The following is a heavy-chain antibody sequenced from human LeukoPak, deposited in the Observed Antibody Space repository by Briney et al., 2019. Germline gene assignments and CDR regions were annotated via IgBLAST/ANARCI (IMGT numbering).Heavy chain of an antibody. D-gene: IGHD4-17*01. V-gene: IGHV4-39*01. Sequence: SETLSLTCTVSGGSISSSSYYWGWIRQPPGKGLEWIGSIYYSGSTYYNPSLKSRVTISVDTSKNQFSLKLSSVTAADTAVYYCAIGILGTVTTFDHWGQGTLVTVSS. CDR2: IYYSGST. J-gene: IGHJ5*02. CDR3: AIGILGTVTTFDH. CDR1: GGSISSSSYY.